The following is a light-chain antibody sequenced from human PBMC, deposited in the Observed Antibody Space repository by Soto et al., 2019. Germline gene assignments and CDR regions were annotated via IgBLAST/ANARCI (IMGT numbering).Light chain of an antibody. Sequence: QSALTQPPSASGSPGQSVAISCTGTSSDVGGYNYVSWYQQHPGKAPKLMIYEVNKRPSGVPDRFSGSKSGNTASLTVSGLRAEAEAYYYCSSYAGSSNVFGTGTKLTVL. J-gene: IGLJ1*01. CDR1: SSDVGGYNY. CDR2: EVN. V-gene: IGLV2-8*01. CDR3: SSYAGSSNV.